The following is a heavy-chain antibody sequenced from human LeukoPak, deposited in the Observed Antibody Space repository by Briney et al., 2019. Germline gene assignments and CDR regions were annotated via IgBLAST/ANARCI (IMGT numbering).Heavy chain of an antibody. CDR1: GGSISSYY. CDR2: IYYSGST. CDR3: ARAEGELFAFDY. Sequence: SETLSLTCTVSGGSISSYYWSWIRRPPGKGLEWIGYIYYSGSTNYNPSLKSRVTISVDTSKNQFSLKLSSVTAADTAVYYCARAEGELFAFDYWGQGTLVTVSS. J-gene: IGHJ4*02. D-gene: IGHD3-10*01. V-gene: IGHV4-59*01.